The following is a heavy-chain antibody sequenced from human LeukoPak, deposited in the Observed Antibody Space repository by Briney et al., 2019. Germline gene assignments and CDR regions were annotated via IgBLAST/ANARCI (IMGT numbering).Heavy chain of an antibody. CDR3: ASRPFETTVVPWDFY. Sequence: GESLKISCKGSGYNFNTYWVAWVRQLPEEGLEWMGIIRPMNSDVRYSPSFQGQVTISADRSINTAYLQWNSLTASDTAMYYCASRPFETTVVPWDFYWGQGTQVTVSS. CDR1: GYNFNTYW. CDR2: IRPMNSDV. D-gene: IGHD4-23*01. V-gene: IGHV5-51*01. J-gene: IGHJ4*02.